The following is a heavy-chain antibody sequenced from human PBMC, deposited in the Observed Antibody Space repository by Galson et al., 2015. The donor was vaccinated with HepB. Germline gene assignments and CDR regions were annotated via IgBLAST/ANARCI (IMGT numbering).Heavy chain of an antibody. CDR2: IWYDGSNK. Sequence: SLRLSCAASGFTFSSYGMHWVRQAPGKGLEWVAVIWYDGSNKYYADSVKGRFTISRDNSKNTLYLQMNSLRAEDTAVYYCARGLRYFDRRAYYYYGMDVWGQGTTVTVSS. V-gene: IGHV3-33*01. CDR3: ARGLRYFDRRAYYYYGMDV. CDR1: GFTFSSYG. D-gene: IGHD3-9*01. J-gene: IGHJ6*02.